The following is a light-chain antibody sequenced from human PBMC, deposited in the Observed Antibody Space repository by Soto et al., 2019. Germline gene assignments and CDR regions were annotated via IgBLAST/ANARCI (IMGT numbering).Light chain of an antibody. CDR3: LQDYSYPYT. V-gene: IGKV1-17*01. J-gene: IGKJ2*01. Sequence: DIQMTQSPSSLSASVGDRITLTCRASQVIRIFLAWYQQKPGKAPARLIYAASTLEGGVPSRFSGSGSETDFTLTISSLQPEDSATYCCLQDYSYPYTFGKGTKVVIK. CDR2: AAS. CDR1: QVIRIF.